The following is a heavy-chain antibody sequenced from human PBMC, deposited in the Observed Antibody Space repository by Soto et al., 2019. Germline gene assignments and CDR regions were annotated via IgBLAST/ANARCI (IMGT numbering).Heavy chain of an antibody. Sequence: VGSLRLSCTASGFTFSDSWMTWVRQAPGKGLEWVARIKPDESEKKYADSVKGRFSISRDDAKNSMYLQMDSLRGEDTAVYYCVRGGSNYASWGQGTLVTVSS. D-gene: IGHD4-4*01. V-gene: IGHV3-7*01. CDR2: IKPDESEK. CDR1: GFTFSDSW. CDR3: VRGGSNYAS. J-gene: IGHJ5*02.